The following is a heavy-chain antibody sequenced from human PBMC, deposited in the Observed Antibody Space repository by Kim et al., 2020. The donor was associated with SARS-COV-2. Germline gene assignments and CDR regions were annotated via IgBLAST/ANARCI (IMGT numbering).Heavy chain of an antibody. J-gene: IGHJ4*02. CDR1: GYTFTSYG. CDR2: ISAYNGNT. D-gene: IGHD6-13*01. V-gene: IGHV1-18*04. Sequence: ASVKVSCKASGYTFTSYGISWVRQAPGQGLEWMGWISAYNGNTNYAQKLQGRVTMTTDTSTSTAYMELRSLRSDDTAVYYCARIPLRIAAPGELDYWGQGTLVTVSS. CDR3: ARIPLRIAAPGELDY.